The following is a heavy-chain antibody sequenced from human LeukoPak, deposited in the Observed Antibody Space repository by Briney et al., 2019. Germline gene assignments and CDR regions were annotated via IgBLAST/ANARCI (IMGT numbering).Heavy chain of an antibody. CDR1: GFTFSSHA. J-gene: IGHJ4*02. CDR2: IKEDGSER. Sequence: GGSLRLSCAASGFTFSSHAMSWVRQAPGKGLEWVANIKEDGSERNYVDSVKGRFTVSRDNAKKSLSLQMNSLRAEDTAVYYCARGGYALFDYWAQGTLVTVSS. V-gene: IGHV3-7*01. CDR3: ARGGYALFDY. D-gene: IGHD3-16*01.